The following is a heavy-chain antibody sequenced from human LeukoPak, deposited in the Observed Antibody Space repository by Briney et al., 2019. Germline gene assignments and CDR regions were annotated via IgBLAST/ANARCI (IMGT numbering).Heavy chain of an antibody. CDR2: IDPSDSYT. D-gene: IGHD5-18*01. V-gene: IGHV5-10-1*01. CDR3: ARRSGYSYGSIDY. CDR1: GYSFTSYW. J-gene: IGHJ4*02. Sequence: KDGESLKISCKGPGYSFTSYWISWVRQMPGKGLEWMGRIDPSDSYTNYSPSFQGHVTISADKSISTAYLQWSSLKASDTAMYYCARRSGYSYGSIDYWGQGTLVTVSS.